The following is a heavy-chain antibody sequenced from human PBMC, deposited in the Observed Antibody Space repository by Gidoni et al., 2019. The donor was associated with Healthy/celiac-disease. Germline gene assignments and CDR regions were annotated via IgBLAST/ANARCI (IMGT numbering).Heavy chain of an antibody. CDR1: GFTFSDYY. D-gene: IGHD1-26*01. Sequence: LVKPGGSLRLSCAASGFTFSDYYMSGIRQAPGKGLEWVSYISSSSSYTNYADSVKGRFTISRDNAKNSLYLQMNSLRAEDTAVYYCARDGGGGATTSSLWYFDLWGRGTLVTVSS. V-gene: IGHV3-11*06. CDR2: ISSSSSYT. J-gene: IGHJ2*01. CDR3: ARDGGGGATTSSLWYFDL.